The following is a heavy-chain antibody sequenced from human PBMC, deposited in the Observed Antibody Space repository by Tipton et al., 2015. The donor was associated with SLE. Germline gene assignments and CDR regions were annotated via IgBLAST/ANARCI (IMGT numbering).Heavy chain of an antibody. CDR1: GFTFSSND. CDR3: ARAQGGDFYYYYGMDV. D-gene: IGHD2-21*01. V-gene: IGHV3-13*01. Sequence: SLRLSCAASGFTFSSNDMHWVRQPTGKGLEWVSAIGRGGDTYYSDSVKGRFSISRENAMNSLFLQMGRLRAEDMAVYYCARAQGGDFYYYYGMDVWGQGTTVTVSS. J-gene: IGHJ6*02. CDR2: IGRGGDT.